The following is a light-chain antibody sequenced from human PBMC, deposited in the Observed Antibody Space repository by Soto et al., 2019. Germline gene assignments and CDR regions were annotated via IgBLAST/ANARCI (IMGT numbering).Light chain of an antibody. CDR3: QQSYSTPYT. CDR2: AAS. CDR1: QSISSY. Sequence: DIQMTQSPSSLSASVGDRVTITCRASQSISSYLNWYQQKPGKAPKLLIYAASSLQSGVPSRFSGSVSGTDFTLTISSLQPVDFATYYCQQSYSTPYTVGQGTNLEIK. J-gene: IGKJ2*01. V-gene: IGKV1-39*01.